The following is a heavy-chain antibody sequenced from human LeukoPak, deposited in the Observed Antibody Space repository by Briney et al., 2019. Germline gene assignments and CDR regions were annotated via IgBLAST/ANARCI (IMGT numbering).Heavy chain of an antibody. J-gene: IGHJ4*02. D-gene: IGHD6-13*01. V-gene: IGHV1-24*01. CDR3: ATDSAGDSVEFDY. CDR1: GYTLTELS. Sequence: ASVKVSCKVSGYTLTELSMHWVRQAPGKXLEWMGGFDPEDGEAIYEQQLQGRVTITEDTSTDTAYMELNSLRSEDTAVYYCATDSAGDSVEFDYWGQGTLVTVSS. CDR2: FDPEDGEA.